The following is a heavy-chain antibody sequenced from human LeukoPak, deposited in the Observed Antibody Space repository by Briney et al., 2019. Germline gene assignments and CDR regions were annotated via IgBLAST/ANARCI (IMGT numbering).Heavy chain of an antibody. J-gene: IGHJ5*02. CDR3: ARVVVTAIGWFDP. V-gene: IGHV3-11*01. CDR2: ISSSGSTI. Sequence: GGSLRLSCVASGFTFSDYYMSWIRQAPGKGLEWVSYISSSGSTIYYADSVKGRFTISRDNAKNSLYLQMNSLRAEDTAVYYCARVVVTAIGWFDPWGQGTLVTVSS. CDR1: GFTFSDYY. D-gene: IGHD2-21*02.